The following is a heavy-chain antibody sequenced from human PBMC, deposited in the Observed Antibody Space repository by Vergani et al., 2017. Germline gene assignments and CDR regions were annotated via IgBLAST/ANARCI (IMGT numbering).Heavy chain of an antibody. CDR2: IRHDASKK. V-gene: IGHV3-30*02. Sequence: QVQLVESGGGVVQPGGSLRLSCTASGFTFSDYGMHWVRQAPGKGLQWVSFIRHDASKKYYADSVKGRFTISRDNSKNTLYLQLNSVRVEDTAVYYCASGKYYSDSTSHFRGRYFDVWGRGTLVTVPS. CDR3: ASGKYYSDSTSHFRGRYFDV. D-gene: IGHD3-16*01. J-gene: IGHJ2*01. CDR1: GFTFSDYG.